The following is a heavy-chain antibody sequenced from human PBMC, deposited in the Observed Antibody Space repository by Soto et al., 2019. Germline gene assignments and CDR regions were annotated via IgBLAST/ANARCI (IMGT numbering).Heavy chain of an antibody. J-gene: IGHJ4*02. V-gene: IGHV3-33*01. CDR1: GFTFSSYG. CDR3: ARVGYCSGGSCRRNELFDY. CDR2: IWYDGSNK. Sequence: TGGSLRLSCAASGFTFSSYGMHWVRQAPGKGLEWVAVIWYDGSNKYYADSVKGRFTISRDNSKNTLYLQMNSLRAEDTAVYYCARVGYCSGGSCRRNELFDYWGQGTLVTVS. D-gene: IGHD2-15*01.